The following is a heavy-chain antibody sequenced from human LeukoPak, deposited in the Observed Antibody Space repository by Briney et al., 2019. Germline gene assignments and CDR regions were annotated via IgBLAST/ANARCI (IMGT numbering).Heavy chain of an antibody. CDR3: ARLSGAPVRHPIYHFDY. D-gene: IGHD2-2*02. CDR1: GYSISSGYY. J-gene: IGHJ4*02. V-gene: IGHV4-38-2*01. CDR2: IYHSGST. Sequence: PSETLSLTCAVSGYSISSGYYWGWIRQSPGKGLEWIGNIYHSGSTYKNPSLKSRATISLDTSKNPFSLKLSSVTAADTAMYYCARLSGAPVRHPIYHFDYWGQGTLVAVSS.